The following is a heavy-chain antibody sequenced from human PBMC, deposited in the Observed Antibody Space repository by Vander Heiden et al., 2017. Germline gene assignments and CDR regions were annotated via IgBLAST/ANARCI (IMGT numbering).Heavy chain of an antibody. J-gene: IGHJ4*02. D-gene: IGHD5-12*01. CDR1: GFTSSSYY. CDR3: ARDRGRGYSANEEGFDY. V-gene: IGHV3-11*01. CDR2: IRSSGSTI. Sequence: QVQLVESRGGLVKPGVSLRLSCAASGFTSSSYYMSRIPQAPGKGLGWVSYIRSSGSTIYYADSVKGRYTISRDNAKNSLYLQMNSLRAEDTAVYYCARDRGRGYSANEEGFDYWGQGTLVTVSS.